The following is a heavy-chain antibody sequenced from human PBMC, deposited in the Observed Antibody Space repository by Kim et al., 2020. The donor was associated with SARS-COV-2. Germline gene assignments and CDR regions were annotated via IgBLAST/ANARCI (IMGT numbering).Heavy chain of an antibody. Sequence: GGSLRLSCAASGFTFSNAWMSWVRQAPGKGLEWVGRIKSKTDGGTTDYAAPVKGRFTISRDDSKNTLYLQMNSLKTEDTAVYYCTTDRSARYDFWSGYGADVWGQGTTVTVSS. J-gene: IGHJ6*02. CDR2: IKSKTDGGTT. D-gene: IGHD3-3*01. CDR1: GFTFSNAW. CDR3: TTDRSARYDFWSGYGADV. V-gene: IGHV3-15*01.